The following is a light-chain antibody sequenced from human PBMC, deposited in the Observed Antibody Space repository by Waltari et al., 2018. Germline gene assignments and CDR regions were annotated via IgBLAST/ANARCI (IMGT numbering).Light chain of an antibody. CDR2: DTS. Sequence: EIVMTQSPATLSVSPGERATLSFRASQGGIDFLARYQQRPGQAPRLLIYDTSNRATGIPARFRGSGSGTDFTLTISSLEPEDFAVYYCQQRDRTFGQGTKVEIK. J-gene: IGKJ1*01. CDR3: QQRDRT. CDR1: QGGIDF. V-gene: IGKV3-11*01.